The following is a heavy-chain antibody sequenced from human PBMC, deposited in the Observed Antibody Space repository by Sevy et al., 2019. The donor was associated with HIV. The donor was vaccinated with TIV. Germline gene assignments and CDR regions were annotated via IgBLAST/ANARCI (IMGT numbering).Heavy chain of an antibody. J-gene: IGHJ4*02. CDR1: GYTLTEFS. CDR3: ATTRDYYENSGSPFDY. CDR2: FDPEDDER. D-gene: IGHD3-22*01. V-gene: IGHV1-24*01. Sequence: ASVKVSCKVSGYTLTEFSMHWVRQAPGKGLEWMGTFDPEDDERIYAQTFQGRVTMTEDTSTDTAYMELSSLRPEDTAGYYCATTRDYYENSGSPFDYWGQGSLVTVSS.